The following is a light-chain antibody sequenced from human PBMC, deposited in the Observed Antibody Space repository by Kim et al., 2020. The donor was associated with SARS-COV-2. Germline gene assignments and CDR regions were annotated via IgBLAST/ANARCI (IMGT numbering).Light chain of an antibody. Sequence: PGQSLTISCTGTSSYVGGYNYVSWYQQHPGKAPKLMIYDISKRPSGVSNRFSGSKSGNTASLTISGLQAEDEADYYCSSYTSSSRVFGGGTQLTVL. J-gene: IGLJ3*02. CDR2: DIS. CDR1: SSYVGGYNY. CDR3: SSYTSSSRV. V-gene: IGLV2-14*04.